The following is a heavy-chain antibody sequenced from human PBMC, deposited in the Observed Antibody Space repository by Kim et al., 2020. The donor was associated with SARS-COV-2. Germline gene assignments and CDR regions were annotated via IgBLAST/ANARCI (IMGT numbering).Heavy chain of an antibody. CDR3: ARSGMDV. J-gene: IGHJ6*02. Sequence: NPRGDTNYAQKFQGRVTMTRDTSTSTVYMELSSQRSDDTAVYYCARSGMDVWGQGTTVTVSS. V-gene: IGHV1-46*01. CDR2: NPRGDT.